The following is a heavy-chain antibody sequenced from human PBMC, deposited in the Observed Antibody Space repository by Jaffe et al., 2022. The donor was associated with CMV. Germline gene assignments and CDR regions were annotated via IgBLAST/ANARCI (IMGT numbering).Heavy chain of an antibody. CDR1: GGSISSSSYY. Sequence: QLQLQESGPGLVKPSETLSLTCTVSGGSISSSSYYWGWIRQPPGKGLEWIGSIYYSGSTYYNPSLKSRVTISVDTSKNQFSLKLSSVTAADTAVYYCARLYPGDYLYYYYYYMDVWGKGTTVTVSS. CDR3: ARLYPGDYLYYYYYYMDV. V-gene: IGHV4-39*01. J-gene: IGHJ6*03. CDR2: IYYSGST. D-gene: IGHD4-17*01.